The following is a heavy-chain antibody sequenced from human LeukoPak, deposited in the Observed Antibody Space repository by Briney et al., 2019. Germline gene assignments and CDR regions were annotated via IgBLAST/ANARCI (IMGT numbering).Heavy chain of an antibody. Sequence: ASVKVSCKASGYTFTSYYMHWVRQAPGQGLEWMGIINPSGGSTSYAQKFQGRVTMTRDTSTSTVYMELSSLRSEDTAVYYCARDAVVVVPAADRYYFGYWGQGTLVTVSS. J-gene: IGHJ4*02. CDR2: INPSGGST. V-gene: IGHV1-46*01. CDR1: GYTFTSYY. D-gene: IGHD2-2*01. CDR3: ARDAVVVVPAADRYYFGY.